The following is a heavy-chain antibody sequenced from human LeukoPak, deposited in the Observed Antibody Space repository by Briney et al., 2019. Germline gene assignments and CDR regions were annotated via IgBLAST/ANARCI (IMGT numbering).Heavy chain of an antibody. D-gene: IGHD6-13*01. J-gene: IGHJ4*02. CDR2: IYHSGST. CDR3: ARDPIAAAGGDY. CDR1: GGSISSSNW. V-gene: IGHV4-4*02. Sequence: PSETLSLTCAVSGGSISSSNWWSWVRQPPGKGLEWIGEIYHSGSTNYNPSLKSRVTISVDKSQNQFSLKLSSVTAADTAVYYCARDPIAAAGGDYWGQGTLVTVSS.